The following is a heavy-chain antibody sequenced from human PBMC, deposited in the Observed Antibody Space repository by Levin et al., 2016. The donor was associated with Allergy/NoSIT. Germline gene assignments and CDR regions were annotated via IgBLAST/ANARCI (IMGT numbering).Heavy chain of an antibody. D-gene: IGHD4/OR15-4a*01. V-gene: IGHV5-51*01. J-gene: IGHJ5*02. CDR1: GYTFTSYY. Sequence: GESLKISCKASGYTFTSYYIAWVRQTPGKGLEWMGSIAPDSDTKYSPSFQGQVTISADTSIRTAYLQWSSLRASDTAIYFCARRAGYGAANSHKDWFDPWGQGTLVTVSS. CDR3: ARRAGYGAANSHKDWFDP. CDR2: IAPDSDT.